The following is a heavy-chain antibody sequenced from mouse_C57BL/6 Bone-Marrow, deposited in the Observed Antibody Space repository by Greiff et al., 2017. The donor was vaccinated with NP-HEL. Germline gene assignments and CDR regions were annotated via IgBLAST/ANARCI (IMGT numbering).Heavy chain of an antibody. V-gene: IGHV7-3*01. CDR1: GFTFTDYY. CDR2: IRNKANGYTT. CDR3: ARYRYYGSSYAYFDV. Sequence: EVMLVESGGGLVQPGGSLSLSCAASGFTFTDYYMSWVRQPPGKALEWLGFIRNKANGYTTEYSASVKGRFTISRDNSQSILYLQMNALRAEDSATYYCARYRYYGSSYAYFDVWGTGTTVTVSS. J-gene: IGHJ1*03. D-gene: IGHD1-1*01.